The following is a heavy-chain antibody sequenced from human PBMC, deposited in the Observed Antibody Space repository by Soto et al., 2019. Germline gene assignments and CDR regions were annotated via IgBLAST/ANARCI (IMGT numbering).Heavy chain of an antibody. V-gene: IGHV1-3*04. D-gene: IGHD6-13*01. CDR1: GYTFTSYA. CDR2: INTVDGNT. CDR3: ARESYSSSDNWFDS. J-gene: IGHJ5*01. Sequence: GASLKVSCKASGYTFTSYAIHWVRQAPGQRLEWMGWINTVDGNTKYSQNFQGRVTITRDTSASTAYLGLSSLRSEDTAVYYCARESYSSSDNWFDSWGQGTLVTVSS.